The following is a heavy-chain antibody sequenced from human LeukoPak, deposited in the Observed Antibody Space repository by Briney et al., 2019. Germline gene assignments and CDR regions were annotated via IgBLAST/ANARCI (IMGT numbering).Heavy chain of an antibody. D-gene: IGHD1-26*01. J-gene: IGHJ4*02. Sequence: QTGGSLRLSCAASGFTFSSYAVSWVRQAPGKGLEWVSSISGSGRDTYYADTVKGRFTISRDNSKNTLFLQMNSLRAEDTAVYYCAKVSWGELLSDDFDYWGQGILVTVSS. CDR1: GFTFSSYA. V-gene: IGHV3-23*01. CDR3: AKVSWGELLSDDFDY. CDR2: ISGSGRDT.